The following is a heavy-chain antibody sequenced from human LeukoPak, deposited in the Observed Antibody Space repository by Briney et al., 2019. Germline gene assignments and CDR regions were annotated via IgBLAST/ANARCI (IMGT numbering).Heavy chain of an antibody. J-gene: IGHJ6*02. CDR2: ITGSGDSGDRT. D-gene: IGHD2-8*01. CDR1: EFTFSSYA. CDR3: ARAPYCTNGVCLGFMAGAMDV. V-gene: IGHV3-23*01. Sequence: PGGSLRLSCAASEFTFSSYAMSWVRQAPGKGLEWVSAITGSGDSGDRTYYADSVKGRFTISRDNSKNTLYLQMNSLRAEDTAVYYCARAPYCTNGVCLGFMAGAMDVWGQGTTVTVSS.